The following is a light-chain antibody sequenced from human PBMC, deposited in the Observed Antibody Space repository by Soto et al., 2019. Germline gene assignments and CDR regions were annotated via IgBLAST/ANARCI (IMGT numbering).Light chain of an antibody. CDR3: SSYTTASSLE. CDR2: EVS. V-gene: IGLV2-14*01. Sequence: QSALTQPASVSGSPGQSINISCTGSSRDVGTYKYVSWYQQHPGKAPKLIIFEVSHRPSGVSDRFSGSKSGNTASLTISGLQAEDEADCSCSSYTTASSLEFGGGTKVTVL. CDR1: SRDVGTYKY. J-gene: IGLJ2*01.